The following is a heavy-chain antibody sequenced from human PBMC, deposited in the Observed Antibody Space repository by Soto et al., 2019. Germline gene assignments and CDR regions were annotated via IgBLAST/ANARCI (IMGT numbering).Heavy chain of an antibody. CDR1: GFTLSSSA. J-gene: IGHJ6*02. V-gene: IGHV1-58*01. CDR2: IDVGSGNA. D-gene: IGHD6-19*01. CDR3: ARGLVAVAGTPKKKYYYYGMDV. Sequence: GASVKVSCKTCGFTLSSSAVHWVRQARGHRLQWIGWIDVGSGNANYAQMDQERVTISRDMSTSTAYMELRSLRSDDTAVYYCARGLVAVAGTPKKKYYYYGMDVWG.